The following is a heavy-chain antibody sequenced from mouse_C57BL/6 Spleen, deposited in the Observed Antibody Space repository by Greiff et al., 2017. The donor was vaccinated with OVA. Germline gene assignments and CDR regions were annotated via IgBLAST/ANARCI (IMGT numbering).Heavy chain of an antibody. Sequence: VQLQQYGAELVKPGASVKMSCKASGYTFTSYWITWVKQRPGQGLEWIGDIYPGSGSTNYNEKFKSKATLTVDTSSSTAYMQLSSLTSEDSAVYYCASTTVVATPYAMDYWGQGTSVTVSS. CDR2: IYPGSGST. CDR3: ASTTVVATPYAMDY. V-gene: IGHV1-55*01. J-gene: IGHJ4*01. CDR1: GYTFTSYW. D-gene: IGHD1-1*01.